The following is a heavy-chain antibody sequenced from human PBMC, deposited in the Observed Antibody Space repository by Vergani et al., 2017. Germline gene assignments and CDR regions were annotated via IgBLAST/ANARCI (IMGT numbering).Heavy chain of an antibody. V-gene: IGHV3-49*03. CDR1: GFTFGDYA. D-gene: IGHD2-21*02. Sequence: EVQLVESGGGLVQPGRSLRLSYTASGFTFGDYAMSWFRQAPGKGLEWVGFIRSKAYGGTTEYAASVKGRFTISRDDSKSIAYLQMNSLKTEDTAVYYCTRDAVTIWEHIVVVTXPPVYYYYYYGMDVWGQGTTVTVSS. J-gene: IGHJ6*02. CDR3: TRDAVTIWEHIVVVTXPPVYYYYYYGMDV. CDR2: IRSKAYGGTT.